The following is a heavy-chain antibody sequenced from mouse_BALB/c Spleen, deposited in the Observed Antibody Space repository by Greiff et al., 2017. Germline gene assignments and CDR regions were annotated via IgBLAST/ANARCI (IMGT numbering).Heavy chain of an antibody. CDR2: INPDSSTI. V-gene: IGHV4-1*02. CDR1: GFDFSRYW. D-gene: IGHD4-1*01. J-gene: IGHJ4*01. Sequence: AASGFDFSRYWMSWVRQAPGKGLEWIGEINPDSSTINYTPSLKDKFIISRDNAKNTLYLQMSKVRSEDTALYYCARPRNWAFYAMDYWGQGTSVTVSS. CDR3: ARPRNWAFYAMDY.